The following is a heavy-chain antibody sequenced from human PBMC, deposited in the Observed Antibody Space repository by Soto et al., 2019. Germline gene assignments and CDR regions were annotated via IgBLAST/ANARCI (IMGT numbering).Heavy chain of an antibody. Sequence: QVQLQASGPGLVKPSQTLSLICTVSGGSISTGDFSWSWIRQHPGKGLEWIGDMYHSGSPYYNPSLKIRVTISIDPYKSQCSLRLSSVTAADTAVYYCARTRVNVVGLNLEDTYFDPWGQGTLVTVSS. CDR1: GGSISTGDFS. D-gene: IGHD2-21*01. CDR3: ARTRVNVVGLNLEDTYFDP. V-gene: IGHV4-31*03. CDR2: MYHSGSP. J-gene: IGHJ5*02.